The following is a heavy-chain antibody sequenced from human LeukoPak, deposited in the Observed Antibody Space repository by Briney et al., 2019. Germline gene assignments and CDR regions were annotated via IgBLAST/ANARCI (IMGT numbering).Heavy chain of an antibody. D-gene: IGHD6-19*01. CDR1: GFTVSSNY. J-gene: IGHJ4*02. CDR3: TKDLMTGFSSGWYFAY. V-gene: IGHV3-23*01. CDR2: TGGSDDNT. Sequence: PGGSLRLSCAASGFTVSSNYMSWVRQAPGKGLEWVAVTGGSDDNTHYADSVKGRFTISRDNSEKRLFLQMNSLRPDDSALYYCTKDLMTGFSSGWYFAYWGQGTLVTVSS.